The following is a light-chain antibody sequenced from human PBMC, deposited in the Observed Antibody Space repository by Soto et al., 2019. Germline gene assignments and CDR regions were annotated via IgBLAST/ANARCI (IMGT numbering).Light chain of an antibody. V-gene: IGLV2-14*01. CDR2: QVT. CDR1: SSDIGGYYY. CDR3: AAWDDSLRGYV. J-gene: IGLJ1*01. Sequence: QSVLTQPASVSGSPGQSITIPCTGTSSDIGGYYYVSWYQHHPGKAPKLMIYQVTNRPSGVSHRFSGSKSGNTASLTISGLQAEDEADYYCAAWDDSLRGYVFGTGTKVTVL.